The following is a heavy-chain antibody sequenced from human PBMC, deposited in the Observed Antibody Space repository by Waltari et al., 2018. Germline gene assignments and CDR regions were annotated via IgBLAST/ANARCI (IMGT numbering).Heavy chain of an antibody. CDR2: INHAGNT. CDR1: GGSFRGYY. J-gene: IGHJ6*02. CDR3: VRLEDCTGPGGNCYSGEIFAMDV. D-gene: IGHD2-15*01. V-gene: IGHV4-34*01. Sequence: QVQLHQWGAGRLQPSETLSLTCAVYGGSFRGYYWGWIRKPPGKGLEWIAEINHAGNTNYNPSLRSRVTLSEDASKNQFSLKLSSMTAADTAVYYCVRLEDCTGPGGNCYSGEIFAMDVWGQGTTVTVSS.